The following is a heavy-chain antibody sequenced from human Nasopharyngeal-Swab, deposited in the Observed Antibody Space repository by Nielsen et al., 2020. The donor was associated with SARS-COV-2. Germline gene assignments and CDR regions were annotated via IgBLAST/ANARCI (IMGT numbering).Heavy chain of an antibody. CDR1: GFTFSSHG. Sequence: GESLKISCAASGFTFSSHGMHWVRQAPGRGLEWVAVIWYDGSNQYYADSVKGRFTISRDNSKNTLYLQMNSLRAEDTAVYYCAKGGYSGYDSLDYWGRGTLVTVSS. V-gene: IGHV3-33*06. D-gene: IGHD5-12*01. CDR3: AKGGYSGYDSLDY. CDR2: IWYDGSNQ. J-gene: IGHJ4*02.